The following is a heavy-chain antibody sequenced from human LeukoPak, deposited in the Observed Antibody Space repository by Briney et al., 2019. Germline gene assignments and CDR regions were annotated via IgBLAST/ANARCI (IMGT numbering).Heavy chain of an antibody. CDR1: GFTFSSYS. D-gene: IGHD6-19*01. V-gene: IGHV3-23*01. CDR3: AQQIDTYSSGWSGSEFFRH. Sequence: GGSLRLSCAASGFTFSSYSMNWVRQAPGKGLEWVSAISGGGDHTYYADSVKGRFTISRDNSKNTLYLQMNSLRAEDTAVYFCAQQIDTYSSGWSGSEFFRHWGRGTLVTVSS. J-gene: IGHJ1*01. CDR2: ISGGGDHT.